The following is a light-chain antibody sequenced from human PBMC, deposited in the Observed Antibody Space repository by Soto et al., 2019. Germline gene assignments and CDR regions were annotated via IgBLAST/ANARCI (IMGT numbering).Light chain of an antibody. CDR3: SSFAGNNNVV. Sequence: QSALTQPPSASGSPGQSVTISCTGTSSDVGGYNYVSWYQQHPGKAPKLMISEVSKRPSGVPDRFSGSKSGNTASLTVSGIQAEDEADYYCSSFAGNNNVVFGGGTKLTVL. J-gene: IGLJ2*01. CDR2: EVS. CDR1: SSDVGGYNY. V-gene: IGLV2-8*01.